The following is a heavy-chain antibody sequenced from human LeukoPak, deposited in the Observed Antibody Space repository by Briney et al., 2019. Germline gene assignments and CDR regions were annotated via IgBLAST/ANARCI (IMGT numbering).Heavy chain of an antibody. V-gene: IGHV3-23*01. CDR3: ARALGYCSGGSCYYFDY. D-gene: IGHD2-15*01. J-gene: IGHJ4*02. Sequence: HPGGSLLLSCAASGFPFSSYAMSWVRPAPGKGLEWVSAISGSGGSTYYADSVKGRFTISRDNSKNTLYLQMNSLRAEDTAVYYCARALGYCSGGSCYYFDYWGQGTLVTVSS. CDR2: ISGSGGST. CDR1: GFPFSSYA.